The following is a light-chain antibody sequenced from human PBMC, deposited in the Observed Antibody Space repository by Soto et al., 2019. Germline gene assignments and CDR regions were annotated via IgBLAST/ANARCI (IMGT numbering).Light chain of an antibody. V-gene: IGLV2-8*01. CDR2: EVS. Sequence: QSALTQPPSASGSPGQSVTISCTGTSSDVGGYNYVSWYQQHPGKAPKLMIYEVSKRPSGVPDRFSGSKSGNAASLTVSGLRDEHAAEYYCSSYAGSNNLGVFGGGTKLTVL. CDR3: SSYAGSNNLGV. J-gene: IGLJ2*01. CDR1: SSDVGGYNY.